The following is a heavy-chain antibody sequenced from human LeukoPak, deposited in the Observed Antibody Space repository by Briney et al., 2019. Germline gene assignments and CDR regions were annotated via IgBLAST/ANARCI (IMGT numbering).Heavy chain of an antibody. CDR1: GGSISSGGYS. CDR2: IYHSGST. J-gene: IGHJ4*02. D-gene: IGHD3-22*01. CDR3: ASSVYYYYDSSGYSFDY. V-gene: IGHV4-30-2*01. Sequence: SQTLSLTCAVSGGSISSGGYSWSWIRQPPGKGLEWIGYIYHSGSTYYNPSLKSRVTISVDRSKNQFSLKLSSVTAADTAVYYCASSVYYYYDSSGYSFDYWGQGTLVTVSS.